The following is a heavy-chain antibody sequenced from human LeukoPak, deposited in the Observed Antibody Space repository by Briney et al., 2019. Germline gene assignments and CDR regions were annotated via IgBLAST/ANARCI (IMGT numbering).Heavy chain of an antibody. CDR2: VNPNSGNT. V-gene: IGHV1-8*01. CDR1: GYAFTIYD. D-gene: IGHD2-15*01. Sequence: ASVKVSCKASGYAFTIYDINWVRQATGQGLEWMGYVNPNSGNTGSAQKFQGRVTMTRNTSISTAYMELSSLRSEDTAVYYCATELRHQDYWGQGTLVTVSS. CDR3: ATELRHQDY. J-gene: IGHJ4*02.